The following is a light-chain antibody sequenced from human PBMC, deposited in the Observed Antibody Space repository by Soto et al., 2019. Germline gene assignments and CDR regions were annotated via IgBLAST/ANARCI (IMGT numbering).Light chain of an antibody. CDR2: EVF. J-gene: IGLJ2*01. CDR3: CSYTTTSTFV. Sequence: QSALTQPASVSGSPGQSITISCTGTSSDVGGYNYVSWYQQHPGKAPKLMIFEVFRRPSGISNRFSGSKSGNTASLTISGLQAEDEADYYCCSYTTTSTFVFGGGTKLTVL. V-gene: IGLV2-14*01. CDR1: SSDVGGYNY.